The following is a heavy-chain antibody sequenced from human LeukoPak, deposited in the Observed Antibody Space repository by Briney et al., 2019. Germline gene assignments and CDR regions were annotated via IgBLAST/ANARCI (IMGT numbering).Heavy chain of an antibody. CDR1: GGSISSSSYY. CDR3: ARHLVGATDY. V-gene: IGHV4-39*01. Sequence: SETLSLTCAVSGGSISSSSYYWGWIRQPPGKGLEWIGSIYYSGSTYYNPSLKSRVTISVDTSKNQFSLKLSSVAAADTAVYYCARHLVGATDYWGQGTLVTVSS. CDR2: IYYSGST. D-gene: IGHD1-26*01. J-gene: IGHJ4*02.